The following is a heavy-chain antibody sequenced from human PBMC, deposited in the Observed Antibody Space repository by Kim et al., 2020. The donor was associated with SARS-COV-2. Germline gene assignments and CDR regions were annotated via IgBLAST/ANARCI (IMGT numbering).Heavy chain of an antibody. CDR2: INHSGST. V-gene: IGHV4-34*01. D-gene: IGHD2-2*02. CDR3: ARGRTTRCESYNQKTGSTSCYTRIWYFDL. Sequence: SETLSLTCAVYGGSFSGYYWSWIRQPPGKGLEWIGEINHSGSTNYNPSLKSRVTISVDTSKNQFSLKLSSVTAADTAVYYCARGRTTRCESYNQKTGSTSCYTRIWYFDLWGRGTLVTVSS. J-gene: IGHJ2*01. CDR1: GGSFSGYY.